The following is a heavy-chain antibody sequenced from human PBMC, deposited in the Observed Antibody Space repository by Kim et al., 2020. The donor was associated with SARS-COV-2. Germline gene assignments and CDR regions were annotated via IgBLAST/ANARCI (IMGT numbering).Heavy chain of an antibody. CDR1: GFTFSSYA. V-gene: IGHV3-30*04. D-gene: IGHD3-22*01. CDR2: ISYDGSNK. CDR3: ARAITMIVTSEGY. Sequence: GGSLRLSCAASGFTFSSYAMHWVRQAPGKGLEWVAVISYDGSNKYYADSVKGRFTISRDNSKNTLYLQMNSLRAEDTAVYYCARAITMIVTSEGYWGQGTLVTVSS. J-gene: IGHJ4*02.